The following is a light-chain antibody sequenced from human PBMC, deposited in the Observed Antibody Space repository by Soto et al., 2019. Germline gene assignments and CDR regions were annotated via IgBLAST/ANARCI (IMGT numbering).Light chain of an antibody. V-gene: IGLV1-40*01. J-gene: IGLJ2*01. CDR2: GNS. Sequence: QSVLTQPPSVSGAPGQRVTISCTGSSSNIGAGYDVHWYQQLPGTAPKLLIYGNSNRPSGVPDRFSGSKSGTSASLAITGLKAEDEAVYYCQSYDSSLSGSVFGGGTKLTVL. CDR3: QSYDSSLSGSV. CDR1: SSNIGAGYD.